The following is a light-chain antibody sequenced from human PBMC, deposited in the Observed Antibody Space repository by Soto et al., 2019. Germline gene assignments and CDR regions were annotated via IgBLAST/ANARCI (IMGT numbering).Light chain of an antibody. CDR3: SSYARTSTSVV. CDR1: SSDFGDYNL. J-gene: IGLJ2*01. V-gene: IGLV2-23*01. Sequence: QSALTQPASVSGSPGQSITISCTGASSDFGDYNLVSWYQQYPDKAPKVIIYGDNQRPSGVSSRFSASKSGNAASLTISGLRAEDGADYFCSSYARTSTSVVFGGGTKVTVL. CDR2: GDN.